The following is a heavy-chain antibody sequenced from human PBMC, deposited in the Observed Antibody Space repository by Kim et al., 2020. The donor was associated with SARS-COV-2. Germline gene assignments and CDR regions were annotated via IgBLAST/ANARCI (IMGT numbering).Heavy chain of an antibody. J-gene: IGHJ4*02. V-gene: IGHV3-73*01. Sequence: GGSLRLSCEASGFTFSGPGMHWVRQAAGEGLEWVGRTRSKTNNYATAYAASVKGRSTISRDDSKNTAYPEMNILKTEDTAVHYCFFYGSATYPNYWGQGT. D-gene: IGHD3-10*01. CDR3: FFYGSATYPNY. CDR1: GFTFSGPG. CDR2: TRSKTNNYAT.